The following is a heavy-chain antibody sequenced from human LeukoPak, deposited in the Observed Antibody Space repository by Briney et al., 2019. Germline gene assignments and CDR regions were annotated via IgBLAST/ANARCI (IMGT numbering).Heavy chain of an antibody. CDR3: ADGDY. V-gene: IGHV3-30*03. Sequence: PGRSLRLSCAASGFTFSNNGMHWVRQAPGKGLEWVALISYDGSNKWYADSVKGRFTISRDNSKNTLYLQMNSLRPEDTAVYYCADGDYWGQGTLVTVSS. CDR1: GFTFSNNG. CDR2: ISYDGSNK. J-gene: IGHJ4*02.